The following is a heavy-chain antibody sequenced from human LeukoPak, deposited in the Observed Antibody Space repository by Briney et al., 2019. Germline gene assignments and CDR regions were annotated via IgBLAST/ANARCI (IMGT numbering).Heavy chain of an antibody. J-gene: IGHJ4*02. Sequence: ASVKVSCKASGYTFTSYGIRWVRQAPGQGLEWIGWISAYNGNTNYAQKLQGRVTMTTDTSTSTAYMELRSLRSDDTAVYYCARDLFPDIVVVPAAHPYYFDYWGQGTLVTVSS. D-gene: IGHD2-2*01. V-gene: IGHV1-18*01. CDR1: GYTFTSYG. CDR3: ARDLFPDIVVVPAAHPYYFDY. CDR2: ISAYNGNT.